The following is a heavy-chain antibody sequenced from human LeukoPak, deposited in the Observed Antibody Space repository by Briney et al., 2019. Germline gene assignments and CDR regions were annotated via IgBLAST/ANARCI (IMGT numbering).Heavy chain of an antibody. CDR2: IIPIFGTA. Sequence: SVKVSCKASGGTFSSYAISWVRQAPGQGLEWMGGIIPIFGTANYAQKFQGRVTITAHESTSTAYMELSSLRSEDTAVYYCAREVGGTGTTPEDPDYYYYMDVWGKGTTVTVSS. J-gene: IGHJ6*03. V-gene: IGHV1-69*13. CDR3: AREVGGTGTTPEDPDYYYYMDV. D-gene: IGHD1-7*01. CDR1: GGTFSSYA.